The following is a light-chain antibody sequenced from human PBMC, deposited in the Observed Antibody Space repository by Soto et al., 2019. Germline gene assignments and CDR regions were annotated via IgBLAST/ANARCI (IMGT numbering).Light chain of an antibody. CDR3: CSYTRNYVI. V-gene: IGLV2-23*01. J-gene: IGLJ2*01. Sequence: QSALTQPASVSGSPGQSITISCTGTSSNTGTYNLVSWYQQYPVRAPKLIIYEGFKRPSGVSDRFSGSNSGNTASLTISGLQADDEAAYYCCSYTRNYVIFGGGTKLTVL. CDR1: SSNTGTYNL. CDR2: EGF.